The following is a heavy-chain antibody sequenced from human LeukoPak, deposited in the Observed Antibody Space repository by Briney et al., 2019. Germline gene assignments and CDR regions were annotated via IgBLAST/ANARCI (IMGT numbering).Heavy chain of an antibody. CDR1: GRTFSSYA. D-gene: IGHD2-2*01. CDR3: ARGSDCSSTSCPNDY. J-gene: IGHJ4*02. V-gene: IGHV1-69*13. Sequence: GASVKVSCKASGRTFSSYAISWVRQAPGQGLEWMGGIIPIFGTANYAQKFQGRVTITADESTSTAYMELSSLRSEDTAVYYCARGSDCSSTSCPNDYWGQGTLSPSPQ. CDR2: IIPIFGTA.